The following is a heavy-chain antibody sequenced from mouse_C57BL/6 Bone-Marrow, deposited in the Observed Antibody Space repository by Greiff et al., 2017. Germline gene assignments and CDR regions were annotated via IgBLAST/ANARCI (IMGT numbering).Heavy chain of an antibody. D-gene: IGHD1-1*01. CDR1: GYTFTSYG. CDR2: IYPRSGNT. J-gene: IGHJ1*03. CDR3: ARGYYGSSYVLYWYFDV. V-gene: IGHV1-81*01. Sequence: VKLVESGAELARPGASVKLSCKASGYTFTSYGISWVKQRTGQGLEWIGEIYPRSGNTYYNEQFKGKATLTADKSSSTAYMELRSLTSEDSAVYFCARGYYGSSYVLYWYFDVWGTGTTVTVSS.